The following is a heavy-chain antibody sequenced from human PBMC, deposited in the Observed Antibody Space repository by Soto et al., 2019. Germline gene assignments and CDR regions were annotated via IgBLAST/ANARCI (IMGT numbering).Heavy chain of an antibody. CDR2: INAGNGNT. Sequence: ASVKVACKASGYTFTSYAMHWVRQAPGQRLEWMGWINAGNGNTKYSQKFQGRVTITRDTSASTAYMELSSLRSEDTAVYYCAREGENYYYDSSGYYFDYWGQGTLVTVSS. CDR1: GYTFTSYA. CDR3: AREGENYYYDSSGYYFDY. D-gene: IGHD3-22*01. V-gene: IGHV1-3*01. J-gene: IGHJ4*02.